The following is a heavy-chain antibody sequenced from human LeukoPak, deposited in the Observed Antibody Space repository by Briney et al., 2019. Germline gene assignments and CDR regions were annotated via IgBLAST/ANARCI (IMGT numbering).Heavy chain of an antibody. Sequence: PSETLSLTCTVSGGSISSSSYYWGWIRQPPGKGLEWIGSIYYSGSTYYNPSLKSRVTISVDTSKNQFSLKLSSVTAADTAVYYCARGQDIVVVVAATMTTVSYFDYWGQGTLVTVSS. CDR2: IYYSGST. CDR1: GGSISSSSYY. D-gene: IGHD2-15*01. V-gene: IGHV4-39*07. J-gene: IGHJ4*02. CDR3: ARGQDIVVVVAATMTTVSYFDY.